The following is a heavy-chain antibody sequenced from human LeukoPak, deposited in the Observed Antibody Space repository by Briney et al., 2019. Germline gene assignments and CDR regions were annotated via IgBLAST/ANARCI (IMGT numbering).Heavy chain of an antibody. J-gene: IGHJ5*02. CDR3: ARRSIAAAGTFDR. V-gene: IGHV1-3*01. CDR2: INAGNGNT. D-gene: IGHD6-13*01. Sequence: ASAKVSCKASGYTFTSYAMHWVRQAPGQRLEWMGWINAGNGNTKYSQKFQGRVTITRDTSASTAYMELSSLRSEDTAVYYCARRSIAAAGTFDRWGQGTLVTVS. CDR1: GYTFTSYA.